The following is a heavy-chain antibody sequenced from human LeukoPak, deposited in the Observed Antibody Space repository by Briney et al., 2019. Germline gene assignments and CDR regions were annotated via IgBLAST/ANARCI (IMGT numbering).Heavy chain of an antibody. Sequence: GGSLILSCAASGFTFSSYAMSWVPHAPGKGLEWVSAISGSGGSTYYADSVKGRFTISRDNSKNTLYLQMNSLRAEDTAVYYCAKGFAYQLPHSTFDYWGQGTLVTVSS. J-gene: IGHJ4*02. CDR2: ISGSGGST. D-gene: IGHD2-2*01. V-gene: IGHV3-23*01. CDR1: GFTFSSYA. CDR3: AKGFAYQLPHSTFDY.